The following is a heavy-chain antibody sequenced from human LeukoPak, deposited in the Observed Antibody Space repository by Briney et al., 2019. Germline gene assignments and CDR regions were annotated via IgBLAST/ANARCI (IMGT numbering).Heavy chain of an antibody. J-gene: IGHJ4*02. Sequence: GASVKVSCKASGYTFTGYYLHWVRQAPGQGLEWMGRIHPNGGGTSYAQKFQGTVTVTRDTSITTAYMELSSLISDDTAVYYCARGSLAGTTGTTGFDYWGLGTLVTVSS. D-gene: IGHD1-1*01. CDR2: IHPNGGGT. CDR1: GYTFTGYY. CDR3: ARGSLAGTTGTTGFDY. V-gene: IGHV1-2*06.